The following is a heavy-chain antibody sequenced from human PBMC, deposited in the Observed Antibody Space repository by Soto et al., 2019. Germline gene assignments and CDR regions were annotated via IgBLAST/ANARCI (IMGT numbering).Heavy chain of an antibody. CDR1: GYTFTSYG. Sequence: GASVKVSCKASGYTFTSYGISWVRQAPGQGLEWMGWISAYNGNTNYAQKLQGRVTMTTDTSTSTAYMELRSLRSDDTAVYYCARDPLYCGGDCYYSYWGQGTLVTVSS. CDR3: ARDPLYCGGDCYYSY. J-gene: IGHJ4*02. V-gene: IGHV1-18*04. D-gene: IGHD2-21*02. CDR2: ISAYNGNT.